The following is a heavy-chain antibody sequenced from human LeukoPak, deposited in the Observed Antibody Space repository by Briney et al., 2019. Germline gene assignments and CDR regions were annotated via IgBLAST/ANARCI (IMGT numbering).Heavy chain of an antibody. V-gene: IGHV1-2*02. CDR1: GYTFTGYY. Sequence: ASVKVSCKASGYTFTGYYMHWVRQAPGQGLEWMGWINPNSGGTNYAQKFQGRVTMTRDTSISTAYMELSRLRSDDTAVYYCARDLEYLYPGGAFDIWGQGTMVTVSS. J-gene: IGHJ3*02. CDR3: ARDLEYLYPGGAFDI. D-gene: IGHD3-16*01. CDR2: INPNSGGT.